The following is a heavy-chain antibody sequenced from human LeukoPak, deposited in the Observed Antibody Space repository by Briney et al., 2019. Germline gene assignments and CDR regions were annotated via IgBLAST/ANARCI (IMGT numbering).Heavy chain of an antibody. D-gene: IGHD6-6*01. CDR1: GYTFTSYG. CDR3: AIAIAAKNAFDY. Sequence: ASVKVSCKASGYTFTSYGISWVRQAPGQGLEWMGWISAYNGNTNYAQKLQGRVTMTTDTSTSTAYMELRSLRSDDTAVYYCAIAIAAKNAFDYWGQGTLVTVSS. CDR2: ISAYNGNT. J-gene: IGHJ4*02. V-gene: IGHV1-18*01.